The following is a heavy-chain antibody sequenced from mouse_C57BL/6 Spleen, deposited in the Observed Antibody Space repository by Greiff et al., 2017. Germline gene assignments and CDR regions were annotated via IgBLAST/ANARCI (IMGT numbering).Heavy chain of an antibody. Sequence: DVQLQESGGGLVKPGGSLKLSCAASGFTFSSYAMSWVRQTPEKRLEWVATISDGGSYTYYPDNVKGRFTISRDNAKNNLYLQMSHLKSEDTAMYYCARDSKGYYSKGAYAMDYWGQGTSVTVSS. CDR3: ARDSKGYYSKGAYAMDY. CDR1: GFTFSSYA. D-gene: IGHD2-12*01. CDR2: ISDGGSYT. J-gene: IGHJ4*01. V-gene: IGHV5-4*01.